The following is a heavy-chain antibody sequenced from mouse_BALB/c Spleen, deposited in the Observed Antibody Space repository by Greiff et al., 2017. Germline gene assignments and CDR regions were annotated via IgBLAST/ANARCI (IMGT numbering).Heavy chain of an antibody. V-gene: IGHV3-2*02. J-gene: IGHJ1*01. CDR1: GYSITSDYA. CDR3: ACITTVVEGYFDV. Sequence: VQLQQSGPGLVKPSQSLSLTCTVTGYSITSDYAWNWIRQFPGNKLEWMGYISYSGSTSYNPSLKSRISITRDTSKNQFFLQLNSVTTEDTATYYCACITTVVEGYFDVWGAGTTVTVSS. D-gene: IGHD1-1*01. CDR2: ISYSGST.